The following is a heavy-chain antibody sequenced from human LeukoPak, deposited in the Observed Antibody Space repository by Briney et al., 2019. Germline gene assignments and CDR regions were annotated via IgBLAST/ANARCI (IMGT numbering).Heavy chain of an antibody. CDR3: AKDWVTMVRGDTDY. CDR2: ISGSGGST. D-gene: IGHD3-10*01. V-gene: IGHV3-23*01. J-gene: IGHJ4*02. Sequence: GGSLRLSCAASGFTFSSYGMSWVRQAPGKGLEWVSAISGSGGSTYYADSVKGRFTISRDNSKNTLYLQMNSLRAEDTAVYYCAKDWVTMVRGDTDYWGQGTLVTVSS. CDR1: GFTFSSYG.